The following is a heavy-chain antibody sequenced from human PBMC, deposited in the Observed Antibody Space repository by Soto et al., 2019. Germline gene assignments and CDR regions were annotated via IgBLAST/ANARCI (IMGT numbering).Heavy chain of an antibody. Sequence: QVQLVQSGAEVKRPGSSVKLSCKASGGTFTYYGISWVRQAPGQGLEWMGGIIPIIGPATYAQKFQGRLTHAAVQSTGKTYMELSSLGSDDPALDYCARDFGTTIAGRTRKKGYGWLDPWGQGTLVTVSS. CDR1: GGTFTYYG. CDR2: IIPIIGPA. J-gene: IGHJ5*02. CDR3: ARDFGTTIAGRTRKKGYGWLDP. V-gene: IGHV1-69*01. D-gene: IGHD3-22*01.